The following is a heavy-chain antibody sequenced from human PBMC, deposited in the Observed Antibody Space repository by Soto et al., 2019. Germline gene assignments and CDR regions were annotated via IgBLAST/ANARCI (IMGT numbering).Heavy chain of an antibody. Sequence: ASVKVSCKASGYTFTGYYMHWVRQAPGQGLEWMGWMNPNSGNTGYAQKFQGRVTMTRNTSISTAYMELSSLRSEDTAVYYCARTPWRIDAFDIWGQGTMVTVSS. CDR2: MNPNSGNT. V-gene: IGHV1-8*02. J-gene: IGHJ3*02. CDR3: ARTPWRIDAFDI. CDR1: GYTFTGYY. D-gene: IGHD2-15*01.